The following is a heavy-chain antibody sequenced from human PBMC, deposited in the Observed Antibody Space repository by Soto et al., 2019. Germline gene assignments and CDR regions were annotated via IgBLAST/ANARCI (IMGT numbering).Heavy chain of an antibody. J-gene: IGHJ3*02. CDR3: ARDIVVVVAATIHPLLGAFDI. Sequence: HPGGSLRLSCAASGFTVSSNYMSWVRQAPGKGLEWVSVIYSGGSTYYADSVKGRFTISRDNSKNTLYLQMNSLRAEDTAVYYCARDIVVVVAATIHPLLGAFDIWGQGTMVTVSS. V-gene: IGHV3-66*01. CDR1: GFTVSSNY. D-gene: IGHD2-15*01. CDR2: IYSGGST.